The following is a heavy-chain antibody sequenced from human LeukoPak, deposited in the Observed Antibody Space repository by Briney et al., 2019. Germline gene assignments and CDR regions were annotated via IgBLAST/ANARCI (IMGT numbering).Heavy chain of an antibody. CDR3: ATRYCTIPACRASSYHCMDN. CDR1: GFTFTKYW. J-gene: IGHJ6*03. CDR2: IKQDGSDK. Sequence: GGSLRLSCAASGFTFTKYWMTWVRQAPGKGLEWVGNIKQDGSDKNYMDSVKGRFTISRDNTKNSVYLQMSSLRAEDTAVYYCATRYCTIPACRASSYHCMDNWGKGTTVTVSS. D-gene: IGHD2-8*01. V-gene: IGHV3-7*01.